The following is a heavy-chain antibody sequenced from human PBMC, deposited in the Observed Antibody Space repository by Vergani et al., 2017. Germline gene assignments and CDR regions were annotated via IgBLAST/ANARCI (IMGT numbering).Heavy chain of an antibody. CDR2: ISWNSGGI. V-gene: IGHV3-9*01. J-gene: IGHJ3*02. CDR3: VKAGGVIAAASSPLGAFDI. D-gene: IGHD6-13*01. Sequence: VQLVESGGGLVQPGRSLRLSCAASGFTFDDYAMHWVRQAPGKGLEWVSGISWNSGGIGYADSVKGRFTISRDNAKNSLYLQMNSLRAEDTALYYCVKAGGVIAAASSPLGAFDIWGQGTIVTVSS. CDR1: GFTFDDYA.